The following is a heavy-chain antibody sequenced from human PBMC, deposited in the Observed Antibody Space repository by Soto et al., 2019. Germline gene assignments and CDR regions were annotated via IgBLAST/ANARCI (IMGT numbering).Heavy chain of an antibody. J-gene: IGHJ3*02. CDR3: AREHGDRLDAFDI. Sequence: PGGSLRLSCAASGFTFSSYSMNWVRQAPGKGLEWVSSISSSSSYIYYADSVKGRFTISRDNSKNTLYLQMNSLRAEDTAVYYCAREHGDRLDAFDIWGQGTMVTVSS. V-gene: IGHV3-21*01. CDR1: GFTFSSYS. CDR2: ISSSSSYI. D-gene: IGHD2-21*02.